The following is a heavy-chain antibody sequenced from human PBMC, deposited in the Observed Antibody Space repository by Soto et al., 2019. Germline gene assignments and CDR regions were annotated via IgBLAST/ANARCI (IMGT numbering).Heavy chain of an antibody. Sequence: QVQLQESGPGLVEPSQTLSLTCTVSGGSISSGGYFWSWIRQPPGKGLEWIGHVDNIGSTYSNPSLTSRVTISVDTSKNQCSLRRSFVTAADTAVYYCARGPAGDKVDYWGQGTLVTVSS. V-gene: IGHV4-30-4*01. CDR3: ARGPAGDKVDY. CDR2: VDNIGST. CDR1: GGSISSGGYF. J-gene: IGHJ4*02. D-gene: IGHD7-27*01.